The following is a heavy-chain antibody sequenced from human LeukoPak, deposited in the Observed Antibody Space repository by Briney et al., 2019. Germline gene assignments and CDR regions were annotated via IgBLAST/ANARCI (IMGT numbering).Heavy chain of an antibody. CDR2: INHSGST. J-gene: IGHJ4*02. D-gene: IGHD2-15*01. V-gene: IGHV4-34*01. Sequence: SETLSLTRAVYGGSFSGYYWSWIRQPPGKGLEWIGEINHSGSTNYNPSLKSRVTISVDTSKNQFSLKLSSVTAADTAVYYCARGGCSGGSCYSVWGQGTLVTVSS. CDR1: GGSFSGYY. CDR3: ARGGCSGGSCYSV.